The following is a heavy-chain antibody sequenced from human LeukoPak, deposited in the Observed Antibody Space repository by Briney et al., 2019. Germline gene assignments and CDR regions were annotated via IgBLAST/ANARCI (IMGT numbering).Heavy chain of an antibody. CDR2: IYSGGST. J-gene: IGHJ6*02. Sequence: GGSLRLSCAASGFTVSSNYMSWVRQAPGKGLEWVSVIYSGGSTYYADSVKGRFTISRGNSKNTLYLQMNSLRAEDTAVYYCARLVAYYYYGMDVWGQGTTVTVSS. CDR1: GFTVSSNY. V-gene: IGHV3-66*04. CDR3: ARLVAYYYYGMDV. D-gene: IGHD6-6*01.